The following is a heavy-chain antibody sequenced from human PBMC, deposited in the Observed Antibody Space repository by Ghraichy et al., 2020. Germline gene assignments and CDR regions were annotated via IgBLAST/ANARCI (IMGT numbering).Heavy chain of an antibody. CDR3: ARDRRDCSSTSCYPGALGY. J-gene: IGHJ4*02. Sequence: GSLRLSCAASGFTFSSYGMHWVRQAPGKGLEWVAVIWYDGSNKYYADSVKGRFTISRDNSKNTLYLQMNSLRAEDTAVYYCARDRRDCSSTSCYPGALGYWGQGTLVTVSS. CDR2: IWYDGSNK. D-gene: IGHD2-2*01. CDR1: GFTFSSYG. V-gene: IGHV3-33*01.